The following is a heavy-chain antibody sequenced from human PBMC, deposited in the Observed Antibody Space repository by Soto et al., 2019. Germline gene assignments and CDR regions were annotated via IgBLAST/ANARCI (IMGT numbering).Heavy chain of an antibody. V-gene: IGHV1-58*01. Sequence: AVKVSCKASGFTFTSSAVQWVRQARGQRLEWIGWIVVGSGNTNYAQKFQERVTITRDMSTSTAYMELSSLRSEDTAVYYCAAGAYSVSYYYYYGMDVWGQGTTVTVS. CDR2: IVVGSGNT. J-gene: IGHJ6*02. D-gene: IGHD1-26*01. CDR1: GFTFTSSA. CDR3: AAGAYSVSYYYYYGMDV.